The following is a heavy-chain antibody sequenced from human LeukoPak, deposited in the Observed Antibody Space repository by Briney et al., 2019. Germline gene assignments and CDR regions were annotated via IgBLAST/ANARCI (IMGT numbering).Heavy chain of an antibody. Sequence: PGGSLRLSCAASGFTFSSYAVHWVRQAPGKGLEWVAVISYDGSNKYYADSVKGRFTISRDNTKNTLYLQMDSLRAEDTAVYYCARAKDAFDIWGQGTMVTVSS. CDR3: ARAKDAFDI. J-gene: IGHJ3*02. CDR1: GFTFSSYA. V-gene: IGHV3-30*04. CDR2: ISYDGSNK.